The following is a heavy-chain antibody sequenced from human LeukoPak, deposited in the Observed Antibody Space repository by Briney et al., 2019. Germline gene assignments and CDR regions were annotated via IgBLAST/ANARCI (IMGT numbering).Heavy chain of an antibody. Sequence: GGSLRLSCAASGFTFSSYTMSWVRQAPGKGLEWVSAISGSGGSTYYADSVKGRFTISRDNSKNTLYLQMNSLRAEDTAVYYCARVYCSGSSCYDQTFDYWGQGTLVTVSS. CDR1: GFTFSSYT. CDR2: ISGSGGST. CDR3: ARVYCSGSSCYDQTFDY. D-gene: IGHD2-15*01. J-gene: IGHJ4*02. V-gene: IGHV3-23*01.